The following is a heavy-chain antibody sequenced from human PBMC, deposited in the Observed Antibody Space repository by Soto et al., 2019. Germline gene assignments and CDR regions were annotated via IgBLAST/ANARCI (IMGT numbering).Heavy chain of an antibody. CDR2: ISGSGGST. J-gene: IGHJ4*02. D-gene: IGHD2-2*01. CDR1: GSTFSSYA. Sequence: GGSLRLSCAASGSTFSSYAMSWVRQAPGKGLEWVPAISGSGGSTYYADSVKGRFTISRDNSKNTLYLQMNSLRAEDTAVYYCANGRGLVVPAAPPYYWGQGTLVTVSS. V-gene: IGHV3-23*01. CDR3: ANGRGLVVPAAPPYY.